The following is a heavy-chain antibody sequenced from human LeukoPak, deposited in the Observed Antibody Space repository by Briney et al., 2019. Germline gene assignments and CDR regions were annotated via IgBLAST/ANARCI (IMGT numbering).Heavy chain of an antibody. CDR3: ARGPYCSSTSCYYNWFDP. CDR2: INHSGST. J-gene: IGHJ5*02. Sequence: SETLSLTCTVSGGSISSYYWSWIRQPPGKGLEWIGEINHSGSTNYNPSLKSRVTISVDTSKNQFSLKLSSVTAADTAVYYCARGPYCSSTSCYYNWFDPWGQGTLVTVSS. D-gene: IGHD2-2*01. CDR1: GGSISSYY. V-gene: IGHV4-34*01.